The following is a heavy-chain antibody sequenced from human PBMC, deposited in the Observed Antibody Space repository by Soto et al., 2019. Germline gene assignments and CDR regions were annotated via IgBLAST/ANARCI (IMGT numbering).Heavy chain of an antibody. D-gene: IGHD3-22*01. CDR3: ARQIYDSDTGPNFQYYFDS. CDR1: GYSFACYW. CDR2: IDPSDSQT. Sequence: GESLKISCKGSGYSFACYWITWVRQKPGKGLEWMGRIDPSDSQTYYSPSFRGHVTISVTKSITTVFLQWSSLRASDTAMYYCARQIYDSDTGPNFQYYFDSWGQGTPVTVSS. J-gene: IGHJ4*02. V-gene: IGHV5-10-1*01.